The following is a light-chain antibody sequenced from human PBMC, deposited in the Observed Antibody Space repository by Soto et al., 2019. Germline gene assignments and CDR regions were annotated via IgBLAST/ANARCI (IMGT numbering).Light chain of an antibody. V-gene: IGLV2-14*01. Sequence: QSVLTQPASVSGSPGQSITISCTGTSSDIGGYSYVSWYQQHPGKAPKLMIYDVSNRPSGVSSRFSGSKSGNTASLTISGLQAEDEADYYCCSYVGRSRGGFGTGTKVTVL. CDR3: CSYVGRSRGG. CDR1: SSDIGGYSY. CDR2: DVS. J-gene: IGLJ1*01.